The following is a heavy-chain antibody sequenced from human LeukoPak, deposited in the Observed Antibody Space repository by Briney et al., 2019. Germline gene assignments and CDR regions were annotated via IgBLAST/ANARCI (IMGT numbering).Heavy chain of an antibody. J-gene: IGHJ4*02. CDR3: ARHGGSYSLDY. CDR1: GGSISSYY. Sequence: SETLSLTCTVSGGSISSYYWSWIRQPPGKGLEWIGYITYSGSNHYNPSLKSRVTVSVDMSKNQFSLKLTPVTAADTAVYYCARHGGSYSLDYWGQGTLVTVSS. D-gene: IGHD3-10*01. CDR2: ITYSGSN. V-gene: IGHV4-59*08.